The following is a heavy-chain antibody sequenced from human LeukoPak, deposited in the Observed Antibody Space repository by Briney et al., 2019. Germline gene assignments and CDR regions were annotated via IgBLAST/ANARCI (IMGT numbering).Heavy chain of an antibody. CDR1: GGSISSYY. Sequence: PSETVSLTCIVCGGSISSYYWSWIRQPPGKGVGWFGFFFYSGSTTYNPSLKSRVSISVDTSKNKFSLDLNSVSAADTAVYYCARGRGDARGTSFDPWGQGTLVTVSS. J-gene: IGHJ5*02. D-gene: IGHD3-10*01. V-gene: IGHV4-59*01. CDR3: ARGRGDARGTSFDP. CDR2: FFYSGST.